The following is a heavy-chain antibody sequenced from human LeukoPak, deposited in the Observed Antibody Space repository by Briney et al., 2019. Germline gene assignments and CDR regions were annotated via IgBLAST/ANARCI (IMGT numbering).Heavy chain of an antibody. V-gene: IGHV3-23*01. D-gene: IGHD3-22*01. Sequence: GGSLRLSCAASGFKFSNYAMSWVRQAPGKGLEWVSGISGSGGSIYYADSVKGRFTISRDNSKSTLYLQMNSLRAEDTALYYCAKLASVTMIVPDAFDIWGLGTMVTVSS. CDR2: ISGSGGSI. CDR3: AKLASVTMIVPDAFDI. J-gene: IGHJ3*02. CDR1: GFKFSNYA.